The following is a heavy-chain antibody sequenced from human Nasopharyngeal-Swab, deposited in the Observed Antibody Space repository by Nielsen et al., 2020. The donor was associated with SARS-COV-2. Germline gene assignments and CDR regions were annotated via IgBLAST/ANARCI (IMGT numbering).Heavy chain of an antibody. CDR3: ARGNRGYSYGYYYYYMDV. Sequence: SQTLSLTCAVYGGSFSDFSWSWIRQPPGKGLEWIGEINHSGSTNYNPSLKSRVTISVDTSKNQFSLKLSSVTAADTAVYYCARGNRGYSYGYYYYYMDVWGKGTTVTVSS. CDR2: INHSGST. V-gene: IGHV4-34*01. CDR1: GGSFSDFS. D-gene: IGHD5-18*01. J-gene: IGHJ6*03.